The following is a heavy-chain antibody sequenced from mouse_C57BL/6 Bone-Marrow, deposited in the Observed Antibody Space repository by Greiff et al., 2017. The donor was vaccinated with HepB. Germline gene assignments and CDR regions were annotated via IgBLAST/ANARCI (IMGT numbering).Heavy chain of an antibody. Sequence: QVQLQQPGAEPVFPGASVKLSCKASGSTFTSYWMHWVKQGPGQGLEWIGEIDPSDSYTNYNQKFKGKSTLTVDKSSSTAYMQLSSLTSEDSAVYYCARNEYGGYYQAWFAYWGQGTLVTVSA. V-gene: IGHV1-69*01. CDR2: IDPSDSYT. J-gene: IGHJ3*01. CDR3: ARNEYGGYYQAWFAY. CDR1: GSTFTSYW. D-gene: IGHD2-3*01.